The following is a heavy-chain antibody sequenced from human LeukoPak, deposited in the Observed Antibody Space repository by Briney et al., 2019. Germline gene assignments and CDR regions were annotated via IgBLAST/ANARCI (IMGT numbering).Heavy chain of an antibody. CDR1: GFTFSSYS. Sequence: PGGSLRLSCAASGFTFSSYSMNWVRQAPGKGLEWIGRIRNKANGYTTEYAASVKGRFTISRDDSKNSLYLQINSLKTEDTAVYYCARGPYCSGRNCYPEASDIWGQGTMVTVSS. D-gene: IGHD2-15*01. CDR2: IRNKANGYTT. CDR3: ARGPYCSGRNCYPEASDI. V-gene: IGHV3-72*01. J-gene: IGHJ3*02.